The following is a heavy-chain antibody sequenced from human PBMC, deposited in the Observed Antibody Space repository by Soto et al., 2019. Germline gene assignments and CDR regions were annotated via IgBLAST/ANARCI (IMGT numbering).Heavy chain of an antibody. D-gene: IGHD2-2*01. Sequence: QVQLQESGPGLVKPSGTLSLTCAVSSGSISSSNWWSWVRQPPVKGLEWIGEIYHSGSTNYNPSLISRVTSSVDKSKIQFSLKLSSVTAADTAVYYCARGLVVPAAIPTDNDAFDIWGQGTMVTVSS. CDR3: ARGLVVPAAIPTDNDAFDI. J-gene: IGHJ3*02. CDR1: SGSISSSNW. V-gene: IGHV4-4*02. CDR2: IYHSGST.